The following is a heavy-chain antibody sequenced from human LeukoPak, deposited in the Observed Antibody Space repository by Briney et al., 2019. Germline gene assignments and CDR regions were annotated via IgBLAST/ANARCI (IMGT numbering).Heavy chain of an antibody. CDR3: ARGIVSHFDY. V-gene: IGHV3-66*01. D-gene: IGHD5/OR15-5a*01. Sequence: QAGGSLRLSCAASGFTVSSNYMSWVRQAPGKGLEWASVIYSGGSTYYADSVKGRFTISRDNSKNTLYLQMNSLRAEDTAVYYCARGIVSHFDYWGQGTLVTVSS. CDR2: IYSGGST. J-gene: IGHJ4*02. CDR1: GFTVSSNY.